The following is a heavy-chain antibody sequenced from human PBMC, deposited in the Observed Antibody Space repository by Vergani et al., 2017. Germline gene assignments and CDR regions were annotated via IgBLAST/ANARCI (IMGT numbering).Heavy chain of an antibody. Sequence: QGQLAQSGAEVKKPGSSVKVSCKASGGTFSSNSISWVRQAPGQGLEWMVRIIPIFGTTSYAQKFQGRVPILADESTSTAYMELSSLRSEDAAVYYCARSSGYCSYYFDFWGQGTLVTVSS. CDR1: GGTFSSNS. CDR3: ARSSGYCSYYFDF. V-gene: IGHV1-69*13. D-gene: IGHD3-22*01. CDR2: IIPIFGTT. J-gene: IGHJ4*02.